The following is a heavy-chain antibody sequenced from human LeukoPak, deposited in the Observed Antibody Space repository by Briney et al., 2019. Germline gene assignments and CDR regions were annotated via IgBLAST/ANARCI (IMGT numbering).Heavy chain of an antibody. CDR3: TRGSSGRRDN. V-gene: IGHV1-8*01. CDR2: MNPNSGNT. J-gene: IGHJ4*02. CDR1: GYTFTSCD. D-gene: IGHD6-19*01. Sequence: ASVKVSCKASGYTFTSCDINWVRPATGQRLEWMGWMNPNSGNTGYGQSFQGRINMTRDISIGTAYMELSNLTSEDTAIYYCTRGSSGRRDNWGQGTLVTVSA.